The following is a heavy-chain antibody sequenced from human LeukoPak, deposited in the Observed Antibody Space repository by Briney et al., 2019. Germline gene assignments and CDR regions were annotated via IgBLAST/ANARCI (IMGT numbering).Heavy chain of an antibody. D-gene: IGHD3-10*01. CDR1: GGSISSYY. J-gene: IGHJ5*02. V-gene: IGHV4-59*01. CDR2: IYYSGST. CDR3: ARHGLGPGSYYNVRGYWFDP. Sequence: LETLSLTCTVSGGSISSYYWSWIRQPPGKGLEWIGYIYYSGSTNYNPSLKSRVTISVDTSKNQFSLKLSSVTAADTAVYYCARHGLGPGSYYNVRGYWFDPWGQGTLVTVSS.